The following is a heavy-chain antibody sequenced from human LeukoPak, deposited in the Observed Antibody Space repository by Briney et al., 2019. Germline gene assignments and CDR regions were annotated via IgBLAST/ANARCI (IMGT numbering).Heavy chain of an antibody. Sequence: PSETLSLTCTVSGGSISSYFWTWIRQPPGKGLEWIGYFYYSGSTNYNPSLKSRVTISVDTSKNQSSLKLSSVTAADTAVYYCAGGFSVRGGAFDIWGQGTMVTVSS. J-gene: IGHJ3*02. D-gene: IGHD4-23*01. CDR3: AGGFSVRGGAFDI. CDR2: FYYSGST. V-gene: IGHV4-59*01. CDR1: GGSISSYF.